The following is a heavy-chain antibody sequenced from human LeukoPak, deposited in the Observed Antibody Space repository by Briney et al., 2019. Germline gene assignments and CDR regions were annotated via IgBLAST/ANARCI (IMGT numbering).Heavy chain of an antibody. J-gene: IGHJ4*02. V-gene: IGHV3-21*01. D-gene: IGHD5-18*01. Sequence: GMSLRPSCAASGFNFSSFVMNWVRQAPGKGLEWVSSISSSSSYIYYADSVKGRFTISRDNAKNSLYLQMNSLRAEDTAVYYCARDSSYVDNWGQGTLVTVSS. CDR2: ISSSSSYI. CDR1: GFNFSSFV. CDR3: ARDSSYVDN.